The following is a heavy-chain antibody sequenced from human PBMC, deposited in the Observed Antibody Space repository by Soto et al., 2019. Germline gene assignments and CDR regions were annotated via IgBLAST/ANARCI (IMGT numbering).Heavy chain of an antibody. V-gene: IGHV3-49*03. J-gene: IGHJ3*02. CDR2: IRSKAYGGTT. D-gene: IGHD2-15*01. CDR3: TRDLIYCSGGSCYFTDRAFDI. CDR1: GFTFGDYA. Sequence: PGGSLRLSCTASGFTFGDYAMSWFRQAPGKGLEWVGFIRSKAYGGTTEYAASVKGRFTISRDDSKSIAYLQMNGLKTEDTAVYYCTRDLIYCSGGSCYFTDRAFDIWGQGTMVTVSS.